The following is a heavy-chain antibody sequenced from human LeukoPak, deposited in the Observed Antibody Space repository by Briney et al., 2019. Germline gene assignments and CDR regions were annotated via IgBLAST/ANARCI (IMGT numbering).Heavy chain of an antibody. CDR2: IIPILGIA. D-gene: IGHD3-22*01. CDR3: AKDLSYYYDSSGPFDY. V-gene: IGHV1-69*04. Sequence: GASVKVSCKASGGTFSSYAISWVRQAPGQGLEWMGRIIPILGIANYAQKFQGRVTITADKSTSTAYMELSSLRSEDTAVYYCAKDLSYYYDSSGPFDYWGQGTLVTVSS. CDR1: GGTFSSYA. J-gene: IGHJ4*02.